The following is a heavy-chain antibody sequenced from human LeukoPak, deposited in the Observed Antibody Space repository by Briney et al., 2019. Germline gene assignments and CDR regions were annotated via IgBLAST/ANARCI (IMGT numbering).Heavy chain of an antibody. V-gene: IGHV3-7*01. CDR3: ARGEREDYYYYYGMDV. J-gene: IGHJ6*02. CDR2: IRPDGSDK. CDR1: GFMFSDYW. Sequence: GGSLRLSCAASGFMFSDYWMSWVRQAPGKGLDWVANIRPDGSDKYYVESVRGRFTISRDNAQNSLYLQMNSLRAEDTAVYYCARGEREDYYYYYGMDVWGQGTTVTVSS. D-gene: IGHD1-1*01.